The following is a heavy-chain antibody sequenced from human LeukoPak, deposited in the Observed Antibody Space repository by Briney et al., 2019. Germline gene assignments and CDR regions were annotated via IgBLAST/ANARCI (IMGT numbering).Heavy chain of an antibody. Sequence: QTGGSLRLSCAASGFTFSSYGMHWVRQAPGKGLEWVAVIWYDGSNKYYADSVKGRFTISRDNAKNSLFLQMNSLRVEDTAVFYCARDGFVGAADYWGQGTLVTVSS. CDR2: IWYDGSNK. CDR3: ARDGFVGAADY. D-gene: IGHD6-13*01. J-gene: IGHJ4*02. V-gene: IGHV3-33*08. CDR1: GFTFSSYG.